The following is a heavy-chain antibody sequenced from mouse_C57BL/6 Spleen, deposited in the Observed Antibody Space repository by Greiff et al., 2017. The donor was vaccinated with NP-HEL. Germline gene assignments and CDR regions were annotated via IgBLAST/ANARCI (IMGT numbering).Heavy chain of an antibody. D-gene: IGHD2-14*01. J-gene: IGHJ3*01. CDR3: ASYRGFAY. CDR2: IYPGSGNT. Sequence: QVTLKESGAELVRPGASVKLSCKASGYTFTDYYINWVKQRPGQGLEWIARIYPGSGNTYYNEKFKGKATLTAEKSSSTAYMQLSSLTSEDSAVYFCASYRGFAYWGQGTLVTVSA. V-gene: IGHV1-76*01. CDR1: GYTFTDYY.